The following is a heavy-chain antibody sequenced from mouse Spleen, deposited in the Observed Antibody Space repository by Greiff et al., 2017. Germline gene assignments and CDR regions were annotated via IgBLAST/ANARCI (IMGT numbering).Heavy chain of an antibody. V-gene: IGHV6-6*02. D-gene: IGHD4-1*02. J-gene: IGHJ4*01. Sequence: EVKVVESGGGLVQPGGSMKLSCVASGFTFSNYWMNWVRQSPEKGLEWVAEIRLKSNNYATHYAESVKGRFTISRDDSKSSVYLQMNNLRAEDTGIYYCTQLGNYAMDYWGQGTSVTVSS. CDR1: GFTFSNYW. CDR3: TQLGNYAMDY. CDR2: IRLKSNNYAT.